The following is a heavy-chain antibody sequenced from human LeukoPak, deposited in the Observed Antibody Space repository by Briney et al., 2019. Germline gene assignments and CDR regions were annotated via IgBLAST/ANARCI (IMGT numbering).Heavy chain of an antibody. Sequence: GGSLRLSCAASGLTFSGYGMHWVRQAPGKGLEWVAVISYDGSNKYYADSVKGRFTISRDNSKNTLYLQMNSLRAEDTAVYYCAKGPSIAVAGTGFDYWGQGTLVTVSS. CDR2: ISYDGSNK. CDR3: AKGPSIAVAGTGFDY. D-gene: IGHD6-19*01. CDR1: GLTFSGYG. J-gene: IGHJ4*02. V-gene: IGHV3-30*18.